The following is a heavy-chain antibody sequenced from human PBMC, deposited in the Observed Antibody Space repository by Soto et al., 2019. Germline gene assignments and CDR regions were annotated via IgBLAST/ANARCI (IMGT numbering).Heavy chain of an antibody. CDR3: AREPSS. CDR2: IYYIGTT. Sequence: QVQLQESGPGLVKPSQTLSLTCTVSGGSISSGGYYWTWIRQHPGKGLEWIGYIYYIGTTYYNPSRKRRLTISVDTSKNQFSLQLSSVTAADTAVYYCAREPSSWGQGTLVTVSS. J-gene: IGHJ4*02. V-gene: IGHV4-31*03. CDR1: GGSISSGGYY.